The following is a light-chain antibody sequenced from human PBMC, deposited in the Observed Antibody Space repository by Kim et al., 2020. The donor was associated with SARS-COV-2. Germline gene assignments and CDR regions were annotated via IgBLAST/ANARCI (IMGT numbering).Light chain of an antibody. V-gene: IGLV2-14*03. CDR2: DVT. CDR1: SSDIGGYNY. CDR3: SSYSSSGAWV. J-gene: IGLJ3*02. Sequence: GQSITISCTGSSSDIGGYNYVSWFQQHPGKAPKLMIYDVTKWPSGISNRFYGSKSGNTASLTISGLQAEDEADYYCSSYSSSGAWVFGGGTKLTVL.